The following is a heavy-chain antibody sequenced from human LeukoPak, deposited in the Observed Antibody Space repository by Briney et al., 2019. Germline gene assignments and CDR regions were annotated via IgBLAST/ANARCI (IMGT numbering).Heavy chain of an antibody. V-gene: IGHV4-59*01. J-gene: IGHJ3*02. Sequence: SETLSLTCTVSGGSISNYYWSWIRQPPGKGLEWIGYIYYSGSTNYNPSLKSRVTISVDTSKNQFSLKLSSVTAADTAVYYCARAWTHYDAFDIGGQGTMVTVSS. CDR3: ARAWTHYDAFDI. CDR1: GGSISNYY. CDR2: IYYSGST. D-gene: IGHD3/OR15-3a*01.